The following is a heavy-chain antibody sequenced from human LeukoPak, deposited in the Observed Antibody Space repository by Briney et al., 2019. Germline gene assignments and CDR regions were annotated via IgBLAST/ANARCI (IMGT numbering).Heavy chain of an antibody. CDR1: GGSISSDY. CDR2: IYYRGST. J-gene: IGHJ4*02. V-gene: IGHV4-59*01. Sequence: ETLSLTCTVSGGSISSDYWSWIRQPPGKGLEWIGYIYYRGSTNYNPSLKSRVTISVDTSKNQFSLKLSSVTAADTAVYYCARLSGYSSGHYYSDYWGQGTLVTVSS. D-gene: IGHD3-22*01. CDR3: ARLSGYSSGHYYSDY.